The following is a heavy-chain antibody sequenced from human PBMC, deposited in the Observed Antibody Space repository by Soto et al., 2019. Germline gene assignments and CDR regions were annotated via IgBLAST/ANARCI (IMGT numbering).Heavy chain of an antibody. Sequence: QLQLQESGPGLVKPSETLSLTCTVSSVSISNSSYYWGWIRRPPGKGLEWIGTIYYSGITYYNPSLKSRVTISVDTYKNQFSLKLTSVTAADTAVYYCARHGSNWGQGTLVTVSS. V-gene: IGHV4-39*01. CDR1: SVSISNSSYY. J-gene: IGHJ4*02. CDR3: ARHGSN. CDR2: IYYSGIT.